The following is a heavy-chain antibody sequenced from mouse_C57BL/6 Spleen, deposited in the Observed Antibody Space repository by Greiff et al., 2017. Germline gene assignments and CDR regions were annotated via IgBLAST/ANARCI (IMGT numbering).Heavy chain of an antibody. J-gene: IGHJ3*01. V-gene: IGHV1-82*01. D-gene: IGHD1-1*01. Sequence: QVQLKQSGPELVKPGASVKISCKASGYAFSSSWMNWVKQRPGTGLEWIGRIYPGDGDTNYNGKFKGKATLTADKSSSTAYMQLSSLTSEDSAVDFCARSSGSSYWFAYWGQGTLVTVSA. CDR3: ARSSGSSYWFAY. CDR2: IYPGDGDT. CDR1: GYAFSSSW.